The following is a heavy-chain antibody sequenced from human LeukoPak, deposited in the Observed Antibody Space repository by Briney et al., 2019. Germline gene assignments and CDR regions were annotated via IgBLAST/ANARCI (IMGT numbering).Heavy chain of an antibody. J-gene: IGHJ4*02. CDR2: INSDGSIV. V-gene: IGHV3-74*01. Sequence: GGSLRLSCAASGFTFSSYWMHWVRQVPGKGLVWVSRINSDGSIVNYADSVKGRFTISRDNAKNTLFLQMNSLRAEDTAVYYCAARATTVVTKVLDFWGQGTQVTVSS. CDR1: GFTFSSYW. CDR3: AARATTVVTKVLDF. D-gene: IGHD4-23*01.